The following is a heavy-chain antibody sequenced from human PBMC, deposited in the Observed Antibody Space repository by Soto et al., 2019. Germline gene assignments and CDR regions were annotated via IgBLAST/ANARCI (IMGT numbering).Heavy chain of an antibody. J-gene: IGHJ3*02. CDR1: GDSVSSNSAA. D-gene: IGHD2-2*01. CDR3: ARGYCISTSCYADDAFDI. V-gene: IGHV6-1*01. Sequence: SQTLSLTCAISGDSVSSNSAAWNWIRQSPSRGLEWLGRTYYRSKWYNDYAVSVKSRITINPDTSKNQFSLQLNSVTPEDTAVYYCARGYCISTSCYADDAFDIWGQGTMVTVS. CDR2: TYYRSKWYN.